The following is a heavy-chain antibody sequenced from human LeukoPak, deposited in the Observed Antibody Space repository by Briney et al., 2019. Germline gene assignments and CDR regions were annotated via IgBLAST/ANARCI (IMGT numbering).Heavy chain of an antibody. J-gene: IGHJ4*02. CDR3: ARHYPQLLWFGELTSNPFDY. V-gene: IGHV4-39*01. Sequence: PSETLSLTCTVSGGSISSSSYYWGWIRQPPGKGLEWIGSIYYSGSTYYNPSLKSRVTISVDTSKNQFSLKLSSVTAADTAVYYCARHYPQLLWFGELTSNPFDYWGQGTLVTVSS. CDR1: GGSISSSSYY. CDR2: IYYSGST. D-gene: IGHD3-10*01.